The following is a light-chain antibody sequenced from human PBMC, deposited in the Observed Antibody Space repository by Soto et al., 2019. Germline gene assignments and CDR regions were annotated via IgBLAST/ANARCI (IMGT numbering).Light chain of an antibody. CDR3: QQSSTSPGT. CDR2: HAS. J-gene: IGKJ1*01. Sequence: EIGLIQYHGTLFLSRGRRDPGACRGSQSIDSTQLVWYQQKPGQAPSVLIFHASNRPTGIPARFSGSGSGTDFTLTIRCLQPEDFAVYYCQQSSTSPGTFGQGTKVDIK. CDR1: QSIDSTQ. V-gene: IGKV3D-20*02.